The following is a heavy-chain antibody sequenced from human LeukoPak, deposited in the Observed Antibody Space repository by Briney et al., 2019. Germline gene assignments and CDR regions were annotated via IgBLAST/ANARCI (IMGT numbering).Heavy chain of an antibody. D-gene: IGHD3-22*01. CDR3: AKGDSSSFPAYYYYYMDV. J-gene: IGHJ6*03. V-gene: IGHV3-30*02. CDR1: RFTFSSFG. Sequence: GGSLRLSCAASRFTFSSFGMHWVRQAPGKGLEWVAFIRHDGNNKYYADSVKGRFTIPRDNSKNTLYLQMSSLRTEDTAVYYCAKGDSSSFPAYYYYYMDVWGKGTTVTVSS. CDR2: IRHDGNNK.